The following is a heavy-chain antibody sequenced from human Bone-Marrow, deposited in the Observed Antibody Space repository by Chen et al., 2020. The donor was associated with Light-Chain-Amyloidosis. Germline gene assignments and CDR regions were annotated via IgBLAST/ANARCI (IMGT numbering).Heavy chain of an antibody. D-gene: IGHD3-10*01. CDR2: VSGSTVST. CDR1: GFNFSSFG. Sequence: GQLVESGGGLVQPGGSLRLSCATSGFNFSSFGMSWVRQAPGKGLEWVSTVSGSTVSTYYAGAVKGRFIISRDNSKSTLYLQMNSLRAGDTAVYFCTRNGGYFDFWGQGSLVTVSS. V-gene: IGHV3-23*04. CDR3: TRNGGYFDF. J-gene: IGHJ4*02.